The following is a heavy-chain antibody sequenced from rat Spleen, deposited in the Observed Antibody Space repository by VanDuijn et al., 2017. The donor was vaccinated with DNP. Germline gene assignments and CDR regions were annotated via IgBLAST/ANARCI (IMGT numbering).Heavy chain of an antibody. V-gene: IGHV3-1*01. Sequence: EVQLQESGPGLVKPSQSLSLTCSVTGYSIISNYWGWVRKFPGNKMEWMGYISYSGYTSYNPSLKSRISITRDTSKNQFFLHLNSVTTEDTATYYCARWVRYFDYWGHGVMVTVSS. CDR1: GYSIISNY. CDR2: ISYSGYT. J-gene: IGHJ2*01. CDR3: ARWVRYFDY. D-gene: IGHD1-1*01.